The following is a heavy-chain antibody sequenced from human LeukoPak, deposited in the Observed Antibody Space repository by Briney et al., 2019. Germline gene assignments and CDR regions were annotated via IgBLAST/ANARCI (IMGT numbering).Heavy chain of an antibody. Sequence: SETLSLTCTVSGGSISSYYWGWIRQPPGKGLEWIGYIYYSGSTNYNPSLKSRVTISVDTSKNQFSLKLSSVTAADTAVYYCARDYGDFHNWFDPWGQGTLVTVSS. J-gene: IGHJ5*02. CDR3: ARDYGDFHNWFDP. V-gene: IGHV4-59*12. CDR2: IYYSGST. CDR1: GGSISSYY. D-gene: IGHD4-17*01.